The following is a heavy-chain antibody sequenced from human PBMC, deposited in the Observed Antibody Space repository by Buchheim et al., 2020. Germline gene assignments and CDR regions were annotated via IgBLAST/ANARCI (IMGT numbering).Heavy chain of an antibody. CDR2: ISGSGGST. CDR1: GFTFSSYA. CDR3: AANYYDSSGYSDWYFDL. D-gene: IGHD3-22*01. Sequence: EMQLLESGGGLVQPGGSLRLSCAASGFTFSSYAMSWVRQAPGKGLEWVSAISGSGGSTYYADSVKGRFTISRDNSKNTLYLQMNSLRAEDTAVYYCAANYYDSSGYSDWYFDLWGRGTL. J-gene: IGHJ2*01. V-gene: IGHV3-23*01.